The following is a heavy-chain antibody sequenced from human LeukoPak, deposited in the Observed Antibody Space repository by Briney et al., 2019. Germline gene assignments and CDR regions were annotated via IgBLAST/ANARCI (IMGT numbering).Heavy chain of an antibody. CDR3: ARSPHSSSWYYFDY. V-gene: IGHV4-59*12. CDR1: GGSLSSYY. Sequence: PSETLSLTCTVSGGSLSSYYWRWVRQPPGKGLEWIGYIYYSGSTNYNPSLKSRVTISVDTSKNQFSLKLSSVTAADTAVYYCARSPHSSSWYYFDYWGQATLVTVSS. D-gene: IGHD6-13*01. CDR2: IYYSGST. J-gene: IGHJ4*02.